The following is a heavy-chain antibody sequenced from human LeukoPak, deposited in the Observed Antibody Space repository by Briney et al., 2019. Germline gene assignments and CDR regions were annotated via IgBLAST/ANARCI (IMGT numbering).Heavy chain of an antibody. CDR3: ATPRRGSSRDFDC. J-gene: IGHJ4*02. CDR1: GFTFSRYE. CDR2: ISYDGNNE. D-gene: IGHD6-13*01. Sequence: GGSLRLSCAASGFTFSRYEMYWLRQAPGKGLEWVTFISYDGNNEDYADSVKGRFTVSRDNSKNMLYLQMTNLGTEDTAVYYCATPRRGSSRDFDCWGQGTLVIVSS. V-gene: IGHV3-30-3*01.